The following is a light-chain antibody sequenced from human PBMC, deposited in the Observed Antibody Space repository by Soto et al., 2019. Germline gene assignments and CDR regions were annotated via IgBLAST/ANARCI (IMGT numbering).Light chain of an antibody. V-gene: IGLV4-60*02. CDR3: ETWGSNTRV. Sequence: QSVLTQSSSASASLGSSVRLTCTLSSGHSSYIIAWHQQQPGKAPRYLMKLEGSGSYNKGSGVPDRFSGSRSGADRHLTISNLQFEDEADYYCETWGSNTRVFGGGTKLTVL. CDR1: SGHSSYI. CDR2: LEGSGSY. J-gene: IGLJ3*02.